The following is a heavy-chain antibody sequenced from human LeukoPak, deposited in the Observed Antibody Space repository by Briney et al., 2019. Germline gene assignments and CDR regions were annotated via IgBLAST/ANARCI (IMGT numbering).Heavy chain of an antibody. CDR3: ASQQPDYDYVWGSYLPFDP. J-gene: IGHJ5*02. CDR2: TYYSWST. CDR1: GGSLSSYY. D-gene: IGHD3-16*01. V-gene: IGHV4-59*08. Sequence: SETLSLTCTVSGGSLSSYYWSWVRQPPGKGLEWIGYTYYSWSTNYNPSLKSRVTISVDTSKNQFSLKLSSVTAADTAVYYCASQQPDYDYVWGSYLPFDPWGQGTLVTVSS.